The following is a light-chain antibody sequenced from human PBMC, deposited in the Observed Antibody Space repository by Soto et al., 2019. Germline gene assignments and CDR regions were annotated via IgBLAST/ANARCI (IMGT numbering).Light chain of an antibody. Sequence: QSVLTQPASVSGSPGQSITISCTGTNSDVGNYNYVSWYQQHPGKAPKLIIYGVTNRPSGVSDRFSGYKSGNTASLTISGLQTEDEADYYCNSYTSSNTRIFGGGTKLTVL. CDR1: NSDVGNYNY. CDR3: NSYTSSNTRI. CDR2: GVT. V-gene: IGLV2-14*01. J-gene: IGLJ2*01.